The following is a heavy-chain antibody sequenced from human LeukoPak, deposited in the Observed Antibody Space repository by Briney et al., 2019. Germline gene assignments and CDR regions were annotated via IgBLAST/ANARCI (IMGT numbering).Heavy chain of an antibody. CDR2: INHSGST. J-gene: IGHJ4*02. Sequence: PSETLSLTCAVYGGSFSGYYWSWIRQPPGKGLEWIGEINHSGSTNYDPSLKSRVTISVDTSKNQFSLKLSSVTAADTAVYYCRGCGWYAGGLDYWGQGTLVTVSS. D-gene: IGHD6-19*01. CDR3: RGCGWYAGGLDY. V-gene: IGHV4-34*01. CDR1: GGSFSGYY.